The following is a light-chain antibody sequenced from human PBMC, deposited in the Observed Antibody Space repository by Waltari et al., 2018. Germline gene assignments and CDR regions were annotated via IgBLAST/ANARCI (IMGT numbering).Light chain of an antibody. CDR1: QSISKY. CDR3: QHYVTLPVT. V-gene: IGKV3-20*01. Sequence: EIVLTQSPGTLSLSSGERATLSCRTSQSISKYLAWYQQKPGQDPRLLIYHASSRATGIPDRFSGSGSGTDFSLTISRLEPEDFAVYYCQHYVTLPVTFGQGTKVEIK. CDR2: HAS. J-gene: IGKJ1*01.